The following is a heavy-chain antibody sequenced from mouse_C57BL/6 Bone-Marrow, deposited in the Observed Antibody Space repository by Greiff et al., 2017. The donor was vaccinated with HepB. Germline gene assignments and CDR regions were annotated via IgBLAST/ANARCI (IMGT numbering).Heavy chain of an antibody. V-gene: IGHV10-1*01. Sequence: EVMLVESGGGLVQPKGSLKLSCAASGFSFNTYAMNWVRQAPGKGLEWVARIRSKSNNYATYYADSVKDRFTISRDDSESMLYLQMNNLKTEDTAMYYCVRRGTLGYAMDYWGQGTSVTVSS. CDR1: GFSFNTYA. J-gene: IGHJ4*01. CDR3: VRRGTLGYAMDY. CDR2: IRSKSNNYAT. D-gene: IGHD2-14*01.